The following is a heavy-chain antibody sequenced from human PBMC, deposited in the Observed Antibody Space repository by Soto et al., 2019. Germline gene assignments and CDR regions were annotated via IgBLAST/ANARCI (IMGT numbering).Heavy chain of an antibody. V-gene: IGHV3-48*03. J-gene: IGHJ6*02. CDR3: VSQGVNNHYGMDV. Sequence: GGSLRLSCAASGFTFSSYEMDWVRQAPGKGLQWVSYISSSGSTIYYADSVKGRFTISRDNAKNSLYLQMNSLRAKDTAVYYCVSQGVNNHYGMDVWGQGTTVTVSS. CDR2: ISSSGSTI. CDR1: GFTFSSYE. D-gene: IGHD2-21*01.